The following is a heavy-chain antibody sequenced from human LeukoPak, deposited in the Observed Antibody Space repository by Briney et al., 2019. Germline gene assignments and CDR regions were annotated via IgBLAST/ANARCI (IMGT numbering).Heavy chain of an antibody. V-gene: IGHV1-2*02. J-gene: IGHJ4*02. CDR2: INPNSGGT. CDR3: ASGDDTAQQQPRGY. Sequence: ASVKVSCKASGYTFTDYYIHWVRQAPGQGLEWMGWINPNSGGTKYAQNFQDRVTMTRDTSISTAYMELTRLRSDDTAVFYCASGDDTAQQQPRGYWGQGTLVTVSS. CDR1: GYTFTDYY. D-gene: IGHD6-13*01.